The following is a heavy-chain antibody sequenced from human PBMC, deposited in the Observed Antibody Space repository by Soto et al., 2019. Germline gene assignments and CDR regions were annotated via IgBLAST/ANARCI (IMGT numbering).Heavy chain of an antibody. V-gene: IGHV1-69*13. CDR2: IIRIFHTS. CDR1: GGTFSSYA. CDR3: VHRRDGYNSAFFDY. Sequence: GASVKVSCKASGGTFSSYAFSWVRQAPGQGLEWMGGIIRIFHTSTYAQNFQGRVTITADESTSTAYMELINLRSDDTAVYYCVHRRDGYNSAFFDYWGQGTLVTVS. D-gene: IGHD5-12*01. J-gene: IGHJ4*02.